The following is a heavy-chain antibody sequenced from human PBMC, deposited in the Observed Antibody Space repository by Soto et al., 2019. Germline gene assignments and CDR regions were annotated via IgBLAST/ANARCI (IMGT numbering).Heavy chain of an antibody. CDR2: IGGTDGDSDGVP. Sequence: VQLLESGGDLVQPGGSLRLSCVASGFILNNYAMSWVRQAPGKGLEWVSTIGGTDGDSDGVPLYEESVKGRFTISRDSSANTLFLNMDNLSAEDSALYYCVKRGRNWGAFDFWGQGKTVVVSS. D-gene: IGHD7-27*01. CDR1: GFILNNYA. J-gene: IGHJ3*01. V-gene: IGHV3-23*01. CDR3: VKRGRNWGAFDF.